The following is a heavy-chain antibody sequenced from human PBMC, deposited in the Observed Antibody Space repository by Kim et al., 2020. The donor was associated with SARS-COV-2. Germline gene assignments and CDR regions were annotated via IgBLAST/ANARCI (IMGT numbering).Heavy chain of an antibody. CDR2: IKQDGSEK. J-gene: IGHJ4*02. CDR3: ARDLVLITHARYFHY. V-gene: IGHV3-7*03. D-gene: IGHD3-22*01. CDR1: GFTFRRSW. Sequence: GGFLRLSCAASGFTFRRSWMSWVRQSPGKGLEWVANIKQDGSEKYYVDSLKGRFTISRDNAKNSLFLDMNSLRAEDTAVYYCARDLVLITHARYFHYWGQGALVTVSS.